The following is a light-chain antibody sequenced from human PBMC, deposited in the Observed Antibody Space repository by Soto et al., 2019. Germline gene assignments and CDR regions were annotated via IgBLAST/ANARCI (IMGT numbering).Light chain of an antibody. Sequence: EVVMTQSPATLSVSPWERATLSCRASQTVRDNLAWYQQRPGQAPRLLIYDASSRATGIPARFSGSGSGTDFTLTISSLEPEDFAVYYCQQHSNWPLTFGGGTKVDIK. CDR1: QTVRDN. J-gene: IGKJ4*01. V-gene: IGKV3-11*01. CDR3: QQHSNWPLT. CDR2: DAS.